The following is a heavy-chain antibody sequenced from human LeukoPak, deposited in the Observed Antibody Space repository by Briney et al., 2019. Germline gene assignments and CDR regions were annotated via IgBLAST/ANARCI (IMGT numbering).Heavy chain of an antibody. D-gene: IGHD4-23*01. J-gene: IGHJ5*02. Sequence: GGSLRLSCAASGFTFDDYGMSWVRQAPGKGLEWVSGINWNGGSTGYADSVKGRFTISRDNAKNSLYLQMNSLRAEDTAVYYCAKKEDYGGNSGWFDPWGQGTLVTVSS. CDR1: GFTFDDYG. CDR2: INWNGGST. CDR3: AKKEDYGGNSGWFDP. V-gene: IGHV3-20*04.